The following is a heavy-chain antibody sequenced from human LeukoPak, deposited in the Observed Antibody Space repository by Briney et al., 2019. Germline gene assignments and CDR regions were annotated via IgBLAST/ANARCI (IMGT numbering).Heavy chain of an antibody. Sequence: SQTLSLTCTVSGGSISSGSYYWSWIRQPAGKGLEWIGRIYTSGSTNYNPSLKSRVTISVDTSKNQFSLKLSSVTAADTAVYYCATSHDYSNYVNPYYHYYYMDVWGKGTTVTVSS. D-gene: IGHD4-11*01. J-gene: IGHJ6*03. CDR2: IYTSGST. V-gene: IGHV4-61*02. CDR3: ATSHDYSNYVNPYYHYYYMDV. CDR1: GGSISSGSYY.